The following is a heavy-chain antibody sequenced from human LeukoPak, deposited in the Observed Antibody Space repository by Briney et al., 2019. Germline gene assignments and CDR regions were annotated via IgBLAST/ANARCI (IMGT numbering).Heavy chain of an antibody. CDR1: GFTFTYYA. CDR2: ISYDGSRQ. V-gene: IGHV3-30-3*01. D-gene: IGHD6-6*01. Sequence: GGSLRLSCAASGFTFTYYAMHWVRQAPGKGLELVALISYDGSRQYYTDSVKGRFIISRDNSKNTQYLQMNSLRAEDTAVYYCAKVEYSSNIPQHWGQGTLVTVSS. J-gene: IGHJ1*01. CDR3: AKVEYSSNIPQH.